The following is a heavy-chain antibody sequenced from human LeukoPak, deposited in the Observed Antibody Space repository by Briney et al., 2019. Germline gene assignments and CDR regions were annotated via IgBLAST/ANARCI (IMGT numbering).Heavy chain of an antibody. CDR3: AKGYGNLDWLLGDY. CDR1: GFTFSSYG. CDR2: ISYDGSNK. V-gene: IGHV3-30*18. D-gene: IGHD3-9*01. Sequence: GRSLRLSCAASGFTFSSYGMHWVRQAPGKGLEWVAVISYDGSNKYYADSVKGRFTISRDNSKNTLYLQMNSLRAEDTAVYYCAKGYGNLDWLLGDYWGQGTLVTVSS. J-gene: IGHJ4*02.